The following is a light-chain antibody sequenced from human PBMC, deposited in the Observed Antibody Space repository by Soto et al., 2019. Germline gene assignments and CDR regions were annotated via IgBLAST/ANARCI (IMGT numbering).Light chain of an antibody. CDR3: AAWDDSLNGRHV. Sequence: QSVLTQPPSASGTPGQRVTISCSGSKSNIGSNEVYWYQQLPGTAPKFLIYSDNQRPSGVPGRFSGSKSGTSASLAISGLQSEDEADYYCAAWDDSLNGRHVFGTGTQLTLL. CDR2: SDN. V-gene: IGLV1-44*01. CDR1: KSNIGSNE. J-gene: IGLJ1*01.